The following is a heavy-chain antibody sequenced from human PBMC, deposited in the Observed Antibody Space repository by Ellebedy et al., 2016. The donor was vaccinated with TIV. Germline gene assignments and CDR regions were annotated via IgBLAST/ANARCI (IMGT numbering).Heavy chain of an antibody. CDR3: ARGPLGGTPRAFDS. CDR1: GFRFSSYG. V-gene: IGHV3-33*01. Sequence: GESLKISCAASGFRFSSYGIHWVRQAPGKGLEWVALIWYEGSYKYYGDSVKGRFTISRDDSKNTVYLQMNSLIADDTAIYHCARGPLGGTPRAFDSWGQGTLVTVSS. J-gene: IGHJ4*02. D-gene: IGHD1-26*01. CDR2: IWYEGSYK.